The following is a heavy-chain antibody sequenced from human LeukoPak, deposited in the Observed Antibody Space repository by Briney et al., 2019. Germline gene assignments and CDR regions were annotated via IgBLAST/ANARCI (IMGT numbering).Heavy chain of an antibody. CDR2: ISYDGSNK. V-gene: IGHV3-30*03. J-gene: IGHJ4*02. CDR3: ASPITMVRGAVFDY. D-gene: IGHD3-10*01. Sequence: GSLRLSCAASGFTFSSYGMHWVRQAPGKGLEWVAVISYDGSNKYYADSVKGRFTISRDNSKNTPYLQMNSLRAEDTAVYYCASPITMVRGAVFDYWGQGTLVTVSS. CDR1: GFTFSSYG.